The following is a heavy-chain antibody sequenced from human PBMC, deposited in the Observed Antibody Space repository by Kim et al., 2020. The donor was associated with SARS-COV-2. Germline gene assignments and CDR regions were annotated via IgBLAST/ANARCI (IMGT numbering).Heavy chain of an antibody. D-gene: IGHD3-10*01. J-gene: IGHJ4*01. CDR3: AKDLLYVPGRGYFDS. Sequence: GGSLRLSCAASGFAFGDYVMSWVRRAPGKGLEWVSALSGSIPDAKYADSVRGRFTISRDNSKNTLFPQMDSLRVDDTAVYYCAKDLLYVPGRGYFDSWG. V-gene: IGHV3-23*01. CDR1: GFAFGDYV. CDR2: LSGSIPDA.